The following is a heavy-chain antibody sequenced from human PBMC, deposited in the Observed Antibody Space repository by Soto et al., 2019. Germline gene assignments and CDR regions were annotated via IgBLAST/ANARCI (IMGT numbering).Heavy chain of an antibody. CDR2: IYYSGST. V-gene: IGHV4-31*03. D-gene: IGHD3-22*01. Sequence: SEALSLTCPVSGGSISSGGYYWSWIRQHPGKGLEWIGYIYYSGSTHYNPSLKSRVTISVDTSKNQFSLKLSSVTAADTAVYYCARDSYYYDSSGYYVHYYGMDVWGQGTTVT. CDR1: GGSISSGGYY. J-gene: IGHJ6*02. CDR3: ARDSYYYDSSGYYVHYYGMDV.